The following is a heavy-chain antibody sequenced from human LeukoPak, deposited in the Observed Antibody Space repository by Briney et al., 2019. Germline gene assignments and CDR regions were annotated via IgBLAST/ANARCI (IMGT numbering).Heavy chain of an antibody. J-gene: IGHJ4*02. CDR2: VSYDGGHK. Sequence: GGSLRLSCVGSGFSLNEYGIHWVRQAPGKGLEWVAVVSYDGGHKYYTDSVKGRFTISRDTSSDTVSLQMNSLRVEDTAVYYCARDRINMMVLGHDSGLDFWGQGTLVTVSS. V-gene: IGHV3-30*03. CDR1: GFSLNEYG. CDR3: ARDRINMMVLGHDSGLDF. D-gene: IGHD3-22*01.